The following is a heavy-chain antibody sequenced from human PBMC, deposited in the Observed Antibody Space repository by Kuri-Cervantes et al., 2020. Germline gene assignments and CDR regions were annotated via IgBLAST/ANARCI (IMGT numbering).Heavy chain of an antibody. Sequence: SQTLSLTCAVSGGSISSGGYSRSWIRQPPGKGLEWIGYIYHSGSTYYNPSLKSRVTISVDTSKSQFSLKLSSVTAADTAVYYCARDLGGSRYYYDSPVGHPWGQGTLVTVSS. V-gene: IGHV4-30-2*01. D-gene: IGHD3-22*01. CDR3: ARDLGGSRYYYDSPVGHP. CDR2: IYHSGST. CDR1: GGSISSGGYS. J-gene: IGHJ5*02.